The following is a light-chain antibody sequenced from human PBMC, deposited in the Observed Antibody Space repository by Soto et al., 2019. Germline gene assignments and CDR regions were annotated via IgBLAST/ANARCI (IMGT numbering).Light chain of an antibody. J-gene: IGKJ1*01. CDR2: GAS. CDR1: QSVSSSY. V-gene: IGKV3-20*01. CDR3: QQDGT. Sequence: EIVLTQSPGTLSLSPGERATLSCRASQSVSSSYLAWYQQKPGQPPRLLIYGASRRATGIPDRFSGSGSGSDFTLTISRLEPEDLAVYYCQQDGTFGQGTKVEIK.